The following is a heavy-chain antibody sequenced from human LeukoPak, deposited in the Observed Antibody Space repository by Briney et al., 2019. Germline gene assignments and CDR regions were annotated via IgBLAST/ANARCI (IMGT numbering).Heavy chain of an antibody. Sequence: PSETLSLTCTVSGGSISSSSYYWGWIRQPPGKGLEWIGSTYYSGSTYYNPSLKSRVTISVDTSKNQFSLKLSSATAADTAVYYCARRAIAAVVWFDPWGQGTLVTVSS. CDR1: GGSISSSSYY. CDR2: TYYSGST. D-gene: IGHD6-13*01. V-gene: IGHV4-39*01. CDR3: ARRAIAAVVWFDP. J-gene: IGHJ5*02.